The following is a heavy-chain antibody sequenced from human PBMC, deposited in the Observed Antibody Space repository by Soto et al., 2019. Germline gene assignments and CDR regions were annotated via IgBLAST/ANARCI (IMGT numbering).Heavy chain of an antibody. CDR2: IYYSGST. CDR3: ARARGGCYDSSGSFDY. Sequence: SETLSLTCTVSGGSISSYYWSWIRQPPGKGLEWIGYIYYSGSTNYNPSLKSRVTISVGTSKNQFSLKLSSVTAADTAVYYCARARGGCYDSSGSFDYWGQGTLVTVSS. V-gene: IGHV4-59*01. J-gene: IGHJ4*02. D-gene: IGHD3-22*01. CDR1: GGSISSYY.